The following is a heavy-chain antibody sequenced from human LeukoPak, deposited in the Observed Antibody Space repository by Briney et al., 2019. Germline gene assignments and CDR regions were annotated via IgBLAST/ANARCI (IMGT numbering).Heavy chain of an antibody. V-gene: IGHV3-11*04. CDR3: ARASRYGLNWFDP. Sequence: GGSLRLSCAASGFSFSDYYMNWIRQAPGKGLEWVSYISSSGSTIYHADSVKGRFTISRDNAKNSLYLQMNSLRAEDTAVYYCARASRYGLNWFDPWGQGTLVTVSS. J-gene: IGHJ5*02. CDR2: ISSSGSTI. CDR1: GFSFSDYY. D-gene: IGHD3-10*01.